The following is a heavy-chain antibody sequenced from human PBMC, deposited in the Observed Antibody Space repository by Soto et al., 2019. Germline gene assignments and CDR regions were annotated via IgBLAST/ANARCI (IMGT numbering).Heavy chain of an antibody. CDR3: ARDIGDSYGSGSYYRWVDP. Sequence: PSETLSLTCTVSGGSIISGYWSLIRQPPGKGLEWIGYISYSANNNYNPSLKSRVTMSVDNPKNHVSLKLSYVTAADTAVYYGARDIGDSYGSGSYYRWVDPWGQGTRVTVSS. V-gene: IGHV4-59*01. CDR2: ISYSANN. J-gene: IGHJ5*02. CDR1: GGSIISGY. D-gene: IGHD3-10*01.